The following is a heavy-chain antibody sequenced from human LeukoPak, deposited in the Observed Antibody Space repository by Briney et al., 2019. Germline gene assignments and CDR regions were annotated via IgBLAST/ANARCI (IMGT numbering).Heavy chain of an antibody. V-gene: IGHV3-13*01. Sequence: GGSLRLSCAASGFTFSSYDMHWVRQATGKGLEWVSAIGTAGDTYYPGSVKGRFTISRENAKNSLYLQMNSLRAGDTAVYYCARGGTVTSSPPYYYYGMDVWGQGTTVTVSS. CDR1: GFTFSSYD. CDR2: IGTAGDT. CDR3: ARGGTVTSSPPYYYYGMDV. D-gene: IGHD4-17*01. J-gene: IGHJ6*02.